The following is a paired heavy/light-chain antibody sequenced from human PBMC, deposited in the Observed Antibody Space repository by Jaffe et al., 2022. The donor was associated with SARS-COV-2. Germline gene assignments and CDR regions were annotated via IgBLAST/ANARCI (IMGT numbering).Light chain of an antibody. CDR1: QSISSS. Sequence: EIVLTQSPATLSLSPGERATLSCRASQSISSSLAWYQQKPGQSPRLLIYDASNRATGIPARFSGSGSGTDFTLTISSLEPEDFAVYYCQQRSNWPTFGGGTKVEVK. J-gene: IGKJ4*01. CDR3: QQRSNWPT. CDR2: DAS. V-gene: IGKV3-11*01.
Heavy chain of an antibody. CDR1: GFTFSTYA. CDR3: ARAPLVGTDWYFDL. D-gene: IGHD3-9*01. V-gene: IGHV3-21*01. CDR2: ISSSGSYI. J-gene: IGHJ2*01. Sequence: EVQLVESGGGLVKPGGSLRLSCVASGFTFSTYAMNWVRQTPGKGLEWVSSISSSGSYIYDADSVKGRFTISRDNTKNSLYLQMNGLRVEDTSVYYCARAPLVGTDWYFDLWGRGTLVTVSS.